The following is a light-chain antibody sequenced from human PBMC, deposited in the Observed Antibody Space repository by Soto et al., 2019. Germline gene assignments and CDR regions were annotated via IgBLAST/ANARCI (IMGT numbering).Light chain of an antibody. J-gene: IGLJ3*02. CDR1: SGHSSYA. CDR3: QTWGTGIRV. V-gene: IGLV4-69*01. Sequence: QLVLTQSPSASASLGASVNLTCTLSSGHSSYAIAWHQQQPEKGPRFLMMLNSDGSHNKGDGIPDRFSGSSSGTERYLTISGLQSEDEADYYCQTWGTGIRVFGGGTKLTVL. CDR2: LNSDGSH.